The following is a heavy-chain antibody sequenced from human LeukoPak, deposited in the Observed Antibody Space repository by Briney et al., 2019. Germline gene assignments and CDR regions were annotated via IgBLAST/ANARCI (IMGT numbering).Heavy chain of an antibody. CDR2: IYHSGST. J-gene: IGHJ4*02. CDR3: ARLYGSGSYYNY. Sequence: SETLSLTCAVSGGSISSRNWWSWVRQSPRKGLEWIGEIYHSGSTTYNPSLKSRVTISIDKSKNQFSLKLSSVTAADTAVYYCARLYGSGSYYNYWGQGTLVTVSS. CDR1: GGSISSRNW. V-gene: IGHV4-4*02. D-gene: IGHD3-10*01.